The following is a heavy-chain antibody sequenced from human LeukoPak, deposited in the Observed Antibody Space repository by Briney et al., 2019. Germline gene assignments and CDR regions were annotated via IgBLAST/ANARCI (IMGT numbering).Heavy chain of an antibody. CDR2: ISGSATNT. CDR1: GFTFSSYA. V-gene: IGHV3-23*01. J-gene: IGHJ3*02. Sequence: QSGGSLRLSCAASGFTFSSYAMSWVRQAPGKGLEWVSAISGSATNTYYADSGKGRFTISRDNSKNTLHLQMNSLRAEDTAVYYCAKDRSIAARRAFDIWGRGTMVTVSS. CDR3: AKDRSIAARRAFDI. D-gene: IGHD6-6*01.